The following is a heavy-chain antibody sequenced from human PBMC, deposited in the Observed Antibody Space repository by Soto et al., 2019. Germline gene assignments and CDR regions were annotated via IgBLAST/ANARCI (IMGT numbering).Heavy chain of an antibody. Sequence: SETLSLTCTVSGDSIDTSSYCWGWIRQPPGKGLEWIGSVCYRGTTYYNPSLKSRLTISVDTSKRQFSLKLSSVTAADTAVFYCARQGEHSSSYLFDSWGQGTLVPVSS. D-gene: IGHD6-6*01. V-gene: IGHV4-39*01. CDR2: VCYRGTT. CDR3: ARQGEHSSSYLFDS. J-gene: IGHJ4*02. CDR1: GDSIDTSSYC.